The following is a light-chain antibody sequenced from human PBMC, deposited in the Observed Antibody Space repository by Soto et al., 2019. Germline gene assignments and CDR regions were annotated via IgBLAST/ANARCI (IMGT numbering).Light chain of an antibody. CDR2: DAS. CDR3: QQRSNRPLT. CDR1: QSVSSN. V-gene: IGKV3-11*01. Sequence: EIVLTQSPATLSLSPGERATLSCRASQSVSSNLAWYQQKPGQAPRLLIYDASNRATGIPGRFSGSGYGTDFTLTISSLEPEDFEVYYCQQRSNRPLTFGGGTKVEIK. J-gene: IGKJ4*01.